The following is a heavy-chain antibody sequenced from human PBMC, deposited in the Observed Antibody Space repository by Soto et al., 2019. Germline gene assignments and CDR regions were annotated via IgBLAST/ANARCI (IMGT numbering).Heavy chain of an antibody. CDR2: IYYSGST. CDR3: ARHVFVATIKSVVVTAGWFDP. J-gene: IGHJ5*02. V-gene: IGHV4-39*01. CDR1: GGSISSSSYY. Sequence: TSETLSLTCTVSGGSISSSSYYWGWIRQPPGKGLEWIGSIYYSGSTYYNPSLKSRVTISVDTSKNQFSLKLSSVTAADTAVYYCARHVFVATIKSVVVTAGWFDPWGQGTLVTVS. D-gene: IGHD2-21*02.